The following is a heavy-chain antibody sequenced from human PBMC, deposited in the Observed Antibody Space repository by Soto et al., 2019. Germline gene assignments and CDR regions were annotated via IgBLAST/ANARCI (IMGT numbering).Heavy chain of an antibody. CDR2: IWYDGSNK. CDR1: GFTFSSYG. CDR3: AKGQSKPYYYYYMDV. D-gene: IGHD4-4*01. V-gene: IGHV3-33*06. J-gene: IGHJ6*03. Sequence: PGGSLRLSCAASGFTFSSYGMHWVRQAPGKGLEWVAVIWYDGSNKYYADSVKGRFTISRDNSKNTLYLQMNSLRAEDTAVYYCAKGQSKPYYYYYMDVWGKGTTVTVSS.